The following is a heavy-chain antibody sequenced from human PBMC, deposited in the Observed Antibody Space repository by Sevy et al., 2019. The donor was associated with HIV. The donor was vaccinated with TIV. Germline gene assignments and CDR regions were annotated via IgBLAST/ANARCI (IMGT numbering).Heavy chain of an antibody. V-gene: IGHV3-74*01. CDR1: GFTFSSNW. D-gene: IGHD2-21*02. J-gene: IGHJ1*01. CDR3: ARDAFGLVTKGGKKDGYFQH. CDR2: INSDGSST. Sequence: GGSLRLSCAASGFTFSSNWMHWVRQAPGKGLVWVSRINSDGSSTNYADSVKGRFPISRDNAKNTLYLQMNSLRAEDTAVYYCARDAFGLVTKGGKKDGYFQHWGQGALVTVSS.